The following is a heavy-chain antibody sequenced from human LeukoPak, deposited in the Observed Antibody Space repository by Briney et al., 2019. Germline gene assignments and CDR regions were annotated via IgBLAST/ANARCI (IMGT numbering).Heavy chain of an antibody. CDR3: ARGGSGSGYHYYYYYMDV. D-gene: IGHD3-22*01. CDR1: GFTFSSYS. J-gene: IGHJ6*03. CDR2: INSEGIRT. Sequence: PGGSLRLSCAASGFTFSSYSMNWVRQAPGKGLLWVARINSEGIRTSHADSVQGRFTISRDNANNTLYLQMNSLRVEDTAVYYCARGGSGSGYHYYYYYMDVWGKGTTVTISS. V-gene: IGHV3-74*01.